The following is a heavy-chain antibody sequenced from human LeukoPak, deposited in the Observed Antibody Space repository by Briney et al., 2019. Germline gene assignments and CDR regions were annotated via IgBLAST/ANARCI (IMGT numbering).Heavy chain of an antibody. J-gene: IGHJ3*02. Sequence: PGGSLRLSCAASGFTFSSYWMHWVRQAPGKGLVWVSRINSDGSSTSYADSVKGRFTISRDNSKNTLYLQMNSLRAEDTAVYYCARSRGPGAFDIWGQGTMVTVSS. CDR2: INSDGSST. CDR3: ARSRGPGAFDI. D-gene: IGHD3-10*01. CDR1: GFTFSSYW. V-gene: IGHV3-74*01.